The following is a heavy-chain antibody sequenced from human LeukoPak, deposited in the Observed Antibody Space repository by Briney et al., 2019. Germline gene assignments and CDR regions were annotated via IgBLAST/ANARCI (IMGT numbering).Heavy chain of an antibody. CDR3: ARVSYCSGGSCSREIDY. V-gene: IGHV3-30-3*01. D-gene: IGHD2-15*01. J-gene: IGHJ4*02. CDR1: GFTFSSYA. CDR2: ISYDGSNK. Sequence: GGSLRLSCAASGFTFSSYAMHWVRQAPGKGLEWVAVISYDGSNKYYAGSVKGRFTISRDNSKNTLYLQMNSLRAEDTAVYYCARVSYCSGGSCSREIDYWGQGTLVTVSS.